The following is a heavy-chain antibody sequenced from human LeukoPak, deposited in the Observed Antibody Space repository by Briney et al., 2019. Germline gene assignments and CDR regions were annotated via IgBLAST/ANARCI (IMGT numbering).Heavy chain of an antibody. CDR2: IYNSATT. V-gene: IGHV4-59*11. D-gene: IGHD5-24*01. CDR3: ARRGEGYIADDFEI. J-gene: IGHJ3*02. CDR1: GDSIRRHC. Sequence: SETLSLACTVSGDSIRRHCSAWTRQPPGKGLEWIGHIYNSATTDYNPSFKSRVTISLDTPKKQFSLKMTSGTALDSPVYYCARRGEGYIADDFEIWGQGTAVTVSS.